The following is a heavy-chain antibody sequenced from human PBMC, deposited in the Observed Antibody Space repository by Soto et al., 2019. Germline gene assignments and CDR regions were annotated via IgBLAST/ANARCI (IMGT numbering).Heavy chain of an antibody. V-gene: IGHV4-34*01. CDR1: GVSFSGYY. CDR2: INHSGST. D-gene: IGHD6-19*01. Sequence: SETLSLTCAVYGVSFSGYYWSWIRQPPGKGLEWIGEINHSGSTNYNPSLKSRVTISVDTPKNQFSLKLSSVTAADTAVYFCKRAYYNSGWYWAFHIWGQGTMVTVSS. J-gene: IGHJ3*02. CDR3: KRAYYNSGWYWAFHI.